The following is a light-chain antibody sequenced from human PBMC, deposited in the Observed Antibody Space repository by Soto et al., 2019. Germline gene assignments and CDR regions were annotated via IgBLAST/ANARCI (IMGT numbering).Light chain of an antibody. CDR3: QQSDSSSPT. CDR2: DAS. V-gene: IGKV1-5*01. Sequence: DIQMTQSPSTLSASVGDGVTITCRASQNISVWLAWYQQRPGKAPKFLIYDASSLETGVPSRFSGSGSGTEFTLTIRSLQPDDSATYYCQQSDSSSPTFGQGTKLEIK. J-gene: IGKJ2*01. CDR1: QNISVW.